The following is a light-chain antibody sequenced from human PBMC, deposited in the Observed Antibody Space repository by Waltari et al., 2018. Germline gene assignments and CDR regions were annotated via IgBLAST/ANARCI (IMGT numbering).Light chain of an antibody. J-gene: IGKJ2*03. CDR3: QQYNTYSS. Sequence: DIQMTQSPSTLSASVGDTITITCRASQSISNYLAWYQQKPGKAPKLLIYKASSSGSGVPSRFSGSGSGIEFTLTISSLQPDDFATYYCQQYNTYSSFGQGTKLEIK. V-gene: IGKV1-5*03. CDR1: QSISNY. CDR2: KAS.